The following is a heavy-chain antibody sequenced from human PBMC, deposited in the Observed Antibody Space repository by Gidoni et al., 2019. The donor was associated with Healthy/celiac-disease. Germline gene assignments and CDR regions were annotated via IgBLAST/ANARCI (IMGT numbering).Heavy chain of an antibody. CDR2: ISSNGGST. Sequence: EVQLVEYGGGLVQPGGSLRLSCSASGFTFSSYAMHWVRQAPGKGLEYVSAISSNGGSTYYADSVKGRFTISRDNSKNTLYLQMSSLRAEDTAVYYCVKAVTGTYMDVWGQGTTVTVSS. V-gene: IGHV3-64D*09. CDR1: GFTFSSYA. D-gene: IGHD1-20*01. J-gene: IGHJ6*02. CDR3: VKAVTGTYMDV.